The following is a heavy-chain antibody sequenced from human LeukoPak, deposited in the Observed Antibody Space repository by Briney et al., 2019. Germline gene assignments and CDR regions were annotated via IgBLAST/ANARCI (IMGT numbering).Heavy chain of an antibody. J-gene: IGHJ6*03. V-gene: IGHV4-34*01. CDR3: ARDDILTGYMDV. D-gene: IGHD3-9*01. CDR1: GGSFSGYY. CDR2: INHSGST. Sequence: PSETLSLTCAVYGGSFSGYYWSWIRQPPGKGLEWIGEINHSGSTNYNPSLKSRVTISVDTSKNQFSLKLSSVTAADTAVYYCARDDILTGYMDVWGKGTTVTISS.